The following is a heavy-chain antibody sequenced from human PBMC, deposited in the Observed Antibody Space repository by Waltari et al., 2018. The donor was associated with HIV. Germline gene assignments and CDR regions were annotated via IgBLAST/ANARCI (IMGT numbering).Heavy chain of an antibody. CDR2: IYSGGST. V-gene: IGHV3-53*01. J-gene: IGHJ6*02. CDR3: ARAKVVVTASLYYYGMDV. Sequence: EVQLVESGGGLIQPGGSLRLSGAASGFTVSSNYMSWVGQAPGKGLEWVSVIYSGGSTYYADSVKGRFTISRDNSKNTLYLQMNSLRAEDTAVYYCARAKVVVTASLYYYGMDVWGQGTTVTVSS. CDR1: GFTVSSNY. D-gene: IGHD2-21*02.